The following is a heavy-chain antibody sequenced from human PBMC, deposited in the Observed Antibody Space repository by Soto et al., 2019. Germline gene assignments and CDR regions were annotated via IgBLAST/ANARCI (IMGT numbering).Heavy chain of an antibody. V-gene: IGHV3-23*01. CDR3: AKEAVPDSSGWYEDY. J-gene: IGHJ4*02. CDR1: GFPFTNYA. CDR2: ITSSGGRT. D-gene: IGHD6-19*01. Sequence: GGSLRLSCAASGFPFTNYAMNWVRQAPGKGLEWVAGITSSGGRTYYADSVKGRFTISRDNSKNTLYLQMNSLRAEDTAIFYCAKEAVPDSSGWYEDYWGQGTLVTVSS.